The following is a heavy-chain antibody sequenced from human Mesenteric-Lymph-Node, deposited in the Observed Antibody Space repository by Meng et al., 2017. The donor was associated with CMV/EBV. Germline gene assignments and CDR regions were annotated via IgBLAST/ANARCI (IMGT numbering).Heavy chain of an antibody. D-gene: IGHD2-8*01. J-gene: IGHJ4*02. Sequence: LSAACAVSSGYIVNTNWWSWGRQSPGQGLQWIGEIYQSGATEYSPSLKGRVTIEVDKSKNQCSLNLTSVTAADTAIYYCTRGYSTSFYWGQGALVTVSS. V-gene: IGHV4-4*02. CDR2: IYQSGAT. CDR3: TRGYSTSFY. CDR1: SGYIVNTNW.